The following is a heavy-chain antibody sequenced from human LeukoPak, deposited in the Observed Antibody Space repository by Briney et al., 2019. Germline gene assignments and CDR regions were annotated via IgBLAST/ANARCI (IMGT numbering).Heavy chain of an antibody. Sequence: SETLSLTCTVSGDSISNRNCWTWVRQPPGKGLEWIGEICHNGATNYKPSLKGRVTMSLDKSKNQFSLKLNTVTAADTAVYYCVRTAGNSDYDSWGQGTLVTVSS. CDR2: ICHNGAT. D-gene: IGHD4-23*01. J-gene: IGHJ4*02. CDR3: VRTAGNSDYDS. CDR1: GDSISNRNC. V-gene: IGHV4-4*02.